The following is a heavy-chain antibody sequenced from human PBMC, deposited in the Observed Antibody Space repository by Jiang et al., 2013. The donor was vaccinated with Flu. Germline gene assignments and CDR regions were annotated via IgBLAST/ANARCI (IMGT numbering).Heavy chain of an antibody. D-gene: IGHD6-19*01. CDR1: GGSISSGGYY. CDR3: ARHRTAVAGLNWFDP. Sequence: GSGLVKPSQTLSLTCTVSGGSISSGGYYWSWIRQHPGKGLEWIGYIYYSGSTYYNPSLKSRVTISVDTSKNQFSLKLSSVTAADTAVYYCARHRTAVAGLNWFDPGAREPWSPSP. J-gene: IGHJ5*02. CDR2: IYYSGST. V-gene: IGHV4-31*03.